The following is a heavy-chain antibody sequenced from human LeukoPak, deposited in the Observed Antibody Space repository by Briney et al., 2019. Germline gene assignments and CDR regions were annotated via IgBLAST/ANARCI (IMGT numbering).Heavy chain of an antibody. CDR2: ISGSGGST. CDR3: AKEIVPPSGYYFDY. Sequence: GGSLRLSCAASGFIFSSYGMSWVRQAPGKGLEWVSAISGSGGSTYYADSVKGRFTISRDNSKNTLYLQMNSLRAEDTAVYYCAKEIVPPSGYYFDYWGQGTLVTVSS. CDR1: GFIFSSYG. D-gene: IGHD6-6*01. V-gene: IGHV3-23*01. J-gene: IGHJ4*02.